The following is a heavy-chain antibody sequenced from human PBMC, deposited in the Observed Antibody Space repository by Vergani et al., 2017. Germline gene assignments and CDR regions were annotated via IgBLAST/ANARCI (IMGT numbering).Heavy chain of an antibody. CDR3: ARSVVVPAGGNWFDP. CDR2: IYYSGST. V-gene: IGHV4-59*12. J-gene: IGHJ5*02. D-gene: IGHD2-2*01. CDR1: GGSISSYY. Sequence: QVQLQESGPGLVKPSETLSLTCTVSGGSISSYYWSWIRQPPGKGLEWIGYIYYSGSTNYNPSLKSRVTISVDTSKNQFSLKLSSVTAADTAVYYCARSVVVPAGGNWFDPWGQGTLVTVSS.